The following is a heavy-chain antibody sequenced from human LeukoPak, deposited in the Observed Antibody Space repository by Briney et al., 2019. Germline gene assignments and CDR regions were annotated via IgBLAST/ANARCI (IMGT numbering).Heavy chain of an antibody. Sequence: GGSLRLSCAASGSSFSSYTMSWVRQAPGKGLEWVSAISGSGGSTYYADSVKGRFTISRDNSKNTLYLQMNSLRAEDTAVYYCAKQGAINSTSCSTWGQGTLVTVSS. D-gene: IGHD2-2*01. V-gene: IGHV3-23*01. CDR1: GSSFSSYT. CDR3: AKQGAINSTSCST. J-gene: IGHJ4*02. CDR2: ISGSGGST.